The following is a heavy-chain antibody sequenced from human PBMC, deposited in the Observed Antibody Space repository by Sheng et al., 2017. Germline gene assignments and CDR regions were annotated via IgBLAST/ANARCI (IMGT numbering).Heavy chain of an antibody. J-gene: IGHJ6*02. V-gene: IGHV3-74*01. CDR1: GFTFSTYW. CDR2: IHTDGSAT. Sequence: EVQLVETGGGLVQPGGSLRLSCAVSGFTFSTYWMSWVRQAPGKGLVWVSRIHTDGSATTYADSVKGRFTISRDNAKNTLYLQMNSLRADDTAVYYCARGRVGYGMDVWGQGTTVTGLL. CDR3: ARGRVGYGMDV.